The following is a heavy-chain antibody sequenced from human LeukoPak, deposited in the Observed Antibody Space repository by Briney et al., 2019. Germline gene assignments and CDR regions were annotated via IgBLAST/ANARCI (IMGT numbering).Heavy chain of an antibody. CDR2: IYYSGST. CDR1: GGPISSYY. D-gene: IGHD1-1*01. V-gene: IGHV4-59*01. Sequence: SETLSLTCTVSGGPISSYYWSWIRQPPGKGLEWIGYIYYSGSTNYNPSLKSRVTISVDTSKNQFSLKLSSVTAADTAVYYCARGTGTTYYYYYMDVWGKGTTVTVSS. CDR3: ARGTGTTYYYYYMDV. J-gene: IGHJ6*03.